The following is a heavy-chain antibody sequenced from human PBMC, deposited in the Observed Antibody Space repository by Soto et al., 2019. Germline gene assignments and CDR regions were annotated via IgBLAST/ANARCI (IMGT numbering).Heavy chain of an antibody. J-gene: IGHJ4*02. V-gene: IGHV6-1*01. D-gene: IGHD6-13*01. Sequence: PSQTLSLTCAISGDSVSGNSAAWNWIRQSPSRGLEWLGRTYYRSKWYNDYAVSVKSRITVTPDTSKNQFSLKLSSVTAADTAVYYCARDQGSSSWYGPPLWYWGQGTLVTVSS. CDR2: TYYRSKWYN. CDR3: ARDQGSSSWYGPPLWY. CDR1: GDSVSGNSAA.